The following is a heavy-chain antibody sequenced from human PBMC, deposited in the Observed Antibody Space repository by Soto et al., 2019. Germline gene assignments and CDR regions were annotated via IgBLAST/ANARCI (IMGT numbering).Heavy chain of an antibody. CDR3: ATQFMYYDSSGPHSPYYYGMDV. CDR2: ISSSSSYI. D-gene: IGHD3-22*01. J-gene: IGHJ6*02. Sequence: SLRLSCAASGFTFSSYSMNWVRQAPGKGLEWVSSISSSSSYIYYADSVKGRFTISRDNAKNSLYLQMNSLRAEDTAVYYCATQFMYYDSSGPHSPYYYGMDVWGQGTTVTVSS. V-gene: IGHV3-21*01. CDR1: GFTFSSYS.